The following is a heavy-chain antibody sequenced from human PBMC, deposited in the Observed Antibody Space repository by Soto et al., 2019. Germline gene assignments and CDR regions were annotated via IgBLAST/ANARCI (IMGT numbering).Heavy chain of an antibody. Sequence: ASVKVSCKASGGAFSSYAISWVRQAPGQGLEWMGGIIPIFGTANYAQKFQGRVTITADKSTSTAYMELSSLRSEDTAVYYCARSLNSSPGYYDFWSGLYYYGMDVWGQGTTVTVSS. D-gene: IGHD3-3*01. CDR3: ARSLNSSPGYYDFWSGLYYYGMDV. CDR1: GGAFSSYA. CDR2: IIPIFGTA. J-gene: IGHJ6*02. V-gene: IGHV1-69*06.